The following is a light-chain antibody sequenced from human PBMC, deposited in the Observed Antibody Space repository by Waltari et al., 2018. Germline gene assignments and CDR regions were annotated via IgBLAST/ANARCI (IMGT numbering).Light chain of an antibody. Sequence: EIVLTQSPGTLSLSPGERVTLSCRASQSVSRALAWYQQKPGQAPRLLIYGASNRATGIPDRFSGSGSGTDFSLTIRGLEPEDFAVYYCQHYVRLPVTFGQGTKVEIK. V-gene: IGKV3-20*01. J-gene: IGKJ1*01. CDR3: QHYVRLPVT. CDR2: GAS. CDR1: QSVSRA.